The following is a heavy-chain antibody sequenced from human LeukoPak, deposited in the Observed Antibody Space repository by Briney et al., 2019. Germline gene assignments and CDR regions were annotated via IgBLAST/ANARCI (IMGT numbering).Heavy chain of an antibody. CDR2: ISWNSGSI. CDR3: AKDMRSSSWTFFDY. J-gene: IGHJ4*02. Sequence: GGSLRLSCAASGFTFDDYAMHWVRQAPGKGLEWVSGISWNSGSIGCADSVKGRFTISRDNAKNSLYLQMNSLRAEDTALYYCAKDMRSSSWTFFDYWGQGTLVTVSS. V-gene: IGHV3-9*01. D-gene: IGHD6-13*01. CDR1: GFTFDDYA.